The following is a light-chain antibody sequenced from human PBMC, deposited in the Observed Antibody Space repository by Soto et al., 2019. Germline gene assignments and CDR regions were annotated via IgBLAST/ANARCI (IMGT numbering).Light chain of an antibody. CDR2: DAS. Sequence: DIQITQSPSTLSASVGDRVTITCRASQTISSWLAWYQQKPGKPPKLLIFDASTLQRGVPSRFSGSGSGTEFTLTISSLQPDDFATYYRQQYNTYWTFGQGTKVDIK. V-gene: IGKV1-5*01. CDR1: QTISSW. J-gene: IGKJ1*01. CDR3: QQYNTYWT.